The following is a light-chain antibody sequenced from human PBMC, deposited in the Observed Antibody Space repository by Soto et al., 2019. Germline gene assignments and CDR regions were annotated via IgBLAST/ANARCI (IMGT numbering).Light chain of an antibody. CDR1: QSVLSSSNNKNY. CDR3: QQCYSTPYT. CDR2: WAS. V-gene: IGKV4-1*01. Sequence: DIVMTQSPDSLAVSLGERATINCKSSQSVLSSSNNKNYLAWYQQKPGQPPKLPIYWASTRESGVPDRFSGGGSGTDFTLSISSLQAEDVAVYYCQQCYSTPYTFGQGTKLEIK. J-gene: IGKJ2*01.